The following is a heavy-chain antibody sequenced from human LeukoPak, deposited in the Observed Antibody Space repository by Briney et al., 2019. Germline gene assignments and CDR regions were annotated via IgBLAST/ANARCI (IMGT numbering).Heavy chain of an antibody. CDR1: GFTFSDYY. J-gene: IGHJ3*02. D-gene: IGHD3-10*01. CDR2: ISSSGSTI. CDR3: ARDLYYGPWNAFDI. Sequence: GGSLRLSCAASGFTFSDYYMSWIRQAPGKGLEWVSYISSSGSTIYYADSVKGRFTISRDNAKNSLYLQMNSLRAEDTAVYYCARDLYYGPWNAFDIWGQGTMVTVSS. V-gene: IGHV3-11*01.